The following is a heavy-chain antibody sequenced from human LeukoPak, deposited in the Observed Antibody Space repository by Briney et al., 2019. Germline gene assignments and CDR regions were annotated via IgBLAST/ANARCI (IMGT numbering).Heavy chain of an antibody. V-gene: IGHV3-23*01. CDR3: AKLHCSGGSCYGSDS. CDR2: ISGSGGST. J-gene: IGHJ4*02. D-gene: IGHD2-15*01. CDR1: GFTFSNYA. Sequence: GGSLRLSCAASGFTFSNYALSWVRQAPGKGLEWVSDISGSGGSTYYADSVKGRFTISRDNSKNTLYLQMNSLRAEDGAIYYCAKLHCSGGSCYGSDSWGQGTLVIVSS.